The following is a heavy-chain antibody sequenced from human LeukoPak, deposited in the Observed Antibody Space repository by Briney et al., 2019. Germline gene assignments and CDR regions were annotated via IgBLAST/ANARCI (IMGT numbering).Heavy chain of an antibody. Sequence: SVPTLVTPTQTLTLACTLSGFSLSTSGVGVGWIRQPPGKALEWLVLIYCTDGNPSSPAPKSTLTITKDTSTNQVVLTTTNMDPVDTATYYCAHPTLNYDAFDIWGQGTMVSVSS. V-gene: IGHV2-5*01. J-gene: IGHJ3*02. CDR3: AHPTLNYDAFDI. CDR1: GFSLSTSGVG. CDR2: IYCTDGN. D-gene: IGHD1-7*01.